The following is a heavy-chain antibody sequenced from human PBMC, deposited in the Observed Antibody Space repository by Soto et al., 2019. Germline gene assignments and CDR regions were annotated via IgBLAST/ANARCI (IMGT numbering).Heavy chain of an antibody. CDR3: ARPGSGYDVLTGHYFYYYHAMDV. Sequence: QVQLVDSGGGVVQPGRSLRLSCSTSGFLFNTYAMHWVRQAPGKGLEWVAVMSHDGSSTYYADSVKGRFTICRDNSKNTLYLQMNSLRTEDTAVYYCARPGSGYDVLTGHYFYYYHAMDVWGQGTTVTVSS. D-gene: IGHD3-9*01. CDR1: GFLFNTYA. CDR2: MSHDGSST. J-gene: IGHJ6*02. V-gene: IGHV3-30*04.